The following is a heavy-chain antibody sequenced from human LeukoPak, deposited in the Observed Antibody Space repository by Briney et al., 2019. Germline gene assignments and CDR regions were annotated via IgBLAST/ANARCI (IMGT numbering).Heavy chain of an antibody. CDR1: GYTFIAYY. D-gene: IGHD6-19*01. CDR3: ARGGSLAVAPHLYYFDY. CDR2: INPSGGST. Sequence: GASVKVSCEASGYTFIAYYIHWVRQAPGQGLEWMGIINPSGGSTTYAQNFQGRVTMTRDTSTSAVYMELSSLRSEDTAVYYCARGGSLAVAPHLYYFDYWGQGTLVTVSS. J-gene: IGHJ4*02. V-gene: IGHV1-46*01.